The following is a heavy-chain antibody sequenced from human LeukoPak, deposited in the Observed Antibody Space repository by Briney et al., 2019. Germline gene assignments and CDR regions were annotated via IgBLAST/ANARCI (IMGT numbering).Heavy chain of an antibody. J-gene: IGHJ4*02. CDR3: ARDRGLIRGSGSYYRPSEY. D-gene: IGHD3-10*01. Sequence: SVKVSCKASGGTFSSYAISWVRQAPGQGLEWMGRIIPILGIANYAQKFQGRVTITADKSTSTAYMELSSLRSEDTAVYYCARDRGLIRGSGSYYRPSEYWGQGTLVTVSS. CDR2: IIPILGIA. V-gene: IGHV1-69*04. CDR1: GGTFSSYA.